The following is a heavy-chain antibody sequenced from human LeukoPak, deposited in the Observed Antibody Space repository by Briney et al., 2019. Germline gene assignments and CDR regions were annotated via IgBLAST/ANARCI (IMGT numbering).Heavy chain of an antibody. Sequence: GGSLRLSCAASGFTFSSYAMSWVRQAPGKGLEWVANIKQDGSEKYYVDSVKGRFTISRDNAKNSLCLQMNSLRAEDTAVYYCARDGPNIVLMVYALYYYYYGMDVWGQGTTVTVSS. CDR3: ARDGPNIVLMVYALYYYYYGMDV. CDR1: GFTFSSYA. J-gene: IGHJ6*02. V-gene: IGHV3-7*01. CDR2: IKQDGSEK. D-gene: IGHD2-8*01.